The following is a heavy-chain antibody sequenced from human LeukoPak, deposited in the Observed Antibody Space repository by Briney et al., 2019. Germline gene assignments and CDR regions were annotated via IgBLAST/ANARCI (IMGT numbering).Heavy chain of an antibody. CDR3: ARMTIAYIMDV. D-gene: IGHD4/OR15-4a*01. CDR2: IYYSGST. V-gene: IGHV4-59*08. CDR1: GGSISSYY. J-gene: IGHJ6*02. Sequence: SETLSLTCTVSGGSISSYYWSWIPQTPGKGLEGIGYIYYSGSTNYNPPLKSRVTISLDRSKNQFSLKLSSVTAADTAVYYCARMTIAYIMDVWGQGTTVTVSS.